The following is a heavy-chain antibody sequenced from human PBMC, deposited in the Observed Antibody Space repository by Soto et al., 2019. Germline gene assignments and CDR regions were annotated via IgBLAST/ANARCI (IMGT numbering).Heavy chain of an antibody. D-gene: IGHD4-17*01. CDR2: INAGNGNT. CDR3: ARVTLRYNWFDP. J-gene: IGHJ5*02. V-gene: IGHV1-3*01. CDR1: GYTFASYA. Sequence: QVQLVQSGAEVKKPGASVKVSCKASGYTFASYAMHWVRQAPGQRLEWMGWINAGNGNTKYSQKFQGRVTITRDTSASTAYMELSSLRSEDTAVYYCARVTLRYNWFDPWGQGTLVTVSS.